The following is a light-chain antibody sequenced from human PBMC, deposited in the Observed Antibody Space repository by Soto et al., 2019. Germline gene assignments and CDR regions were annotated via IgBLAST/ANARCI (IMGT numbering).Light chain of an antibody. J-gene: IGLJ3*02. CDR2: EGN. CDR1: TNDLKNYNL. V-gene: IGLV2-23*01. Sequence: QSALTQPASVSGSPGQSITISCTGSTNDLKNYNLVSWYQHHPGRAPKLLIYEGNDRPSGVSDRFSGSKSGSSASLTISGLQAGDEADYYCCSFVSNTWVFGGGPKLTVL. CDR3: CSFVSNTWV.